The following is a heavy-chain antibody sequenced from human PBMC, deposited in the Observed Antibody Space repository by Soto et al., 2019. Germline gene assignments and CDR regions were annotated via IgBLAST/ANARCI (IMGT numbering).Heavy chain of an antibody. CDR2: LSGSGGST. J-gene: IGHJ4*02. CDR1: GFSFSSYA. D-gene: IGHD4-17*01. V-gene: IGHV3-23*01. CDR3: AKLPTVTTVLYYFDY. Sequence: EVQLLESGGDLVQPGGSLRLSCAASGFSFSSYAISWVRQAQGKGLEWVSALSGSGGSTYYADSVKGRFTISRDNSKNTLYLRMNSQRAEDTAVYYCAKLPTVTTVLYYFDYWGQGTLVTVSS.